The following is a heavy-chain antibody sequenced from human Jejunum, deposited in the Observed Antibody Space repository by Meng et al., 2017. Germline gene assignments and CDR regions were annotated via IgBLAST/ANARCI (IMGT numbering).Heavy chain of an antibody. CDR3: TKNEAYRLEY. CDR1: GGSIYSCHW. CDR2: IHHNGRV. Sequence: QAQPLAAAPDPVAPTSPPSLSCACPGGSIYSCHWWSWRPQCPGVVLQWIGEIHHNGRVTYNPSLKIRVAISVDMYKIHLSPYWNYVTAADTAVYYCTKNEAYRLEYWGQGTLVTVSS. V-gene: IGHV4-4*02. D-gene: IGHD2-2*01. J-gene: IGHJ4*02.